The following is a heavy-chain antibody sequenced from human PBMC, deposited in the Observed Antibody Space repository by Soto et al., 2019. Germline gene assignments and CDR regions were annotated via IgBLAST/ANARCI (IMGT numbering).Heavy chain of an antibody. CDR1: GGNFNNYP. J-gene: IGHJ6*02. CDR2: SIPIFGTA. D-gene: IGHD5-12*01. V-gene: IGHV1-69*13. CDR3: ARGRGYSGDDHYYYFDMDV. Sequence: ASVKVSCKASGGNFNNYPITWVRQAPGEGREWMGGSIPIFGTANYAQKFQGRVTISVDESTSTAYMELSSLRSEDTAVYYCARGRGYSGDDHYYYFDMDVWGQGATVTVSS.